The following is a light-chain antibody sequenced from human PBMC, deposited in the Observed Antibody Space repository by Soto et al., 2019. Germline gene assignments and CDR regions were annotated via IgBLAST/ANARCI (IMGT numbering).Light chain of an antibody. CDR1: SSDVGSYNL. J-gene: IGLJ1*01. CDR2: EGS. CDR3: SSYASSTTPYV. V-gene: IGLV2-14*02. Sequence: QSALTQPASVSGIPGQSITISRTGHSSDVGSYNLVSWYQQHPGKAPKLMIYEGSKRPSGVSNRFSGSKSGNTASLTISGLQAEDEADYYCSSYASSTTPYVFGTGTKVTVL.